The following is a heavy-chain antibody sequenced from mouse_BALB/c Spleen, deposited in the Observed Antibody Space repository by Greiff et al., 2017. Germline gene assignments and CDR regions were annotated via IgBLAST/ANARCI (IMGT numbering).Heavy chain of an antibody. V-gene: IGHV1-54*01. CDR3: ARSGGNYDYAMDY. CDR1: GYAFTNYL. Sequence: QVQLKQSGAELVRPGTSVKVSCKASGYAFTNYLIEWVKQRPGQGLEWIGVINPGSGGTNYNEKFKGKATLTADKSSSTAYMQLSSLTSDDSAVYFCARSGGNYDYAMDYWGQGTSVTVSS. CDR2: INPGSGGT. D-gene: IGHD2-1*01. J-gene: IGHJ4*01.